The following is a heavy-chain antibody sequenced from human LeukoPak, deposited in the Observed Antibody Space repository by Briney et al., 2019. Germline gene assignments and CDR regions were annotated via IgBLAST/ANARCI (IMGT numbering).Heavy chain of an antibody. D-gene: IGHD5-12*01. CDR1: GFTFSSYW. Sequence: GGSLRLSCAASGFTFSSYWMSWVRQAPGKGLEWVANIKQDGSEKYYVDSVKGRFTISRDNAKNSLYLQMNSLRAEDTAVYYCASSGEQWLRFNWFAPLGQGTLVTVSS. CDR2: IKQDGSEK. V-gene: IGHV3-7*01. J-gene: IGHJ5*02. CDR3: ASSGEQWLRFNWFAP.